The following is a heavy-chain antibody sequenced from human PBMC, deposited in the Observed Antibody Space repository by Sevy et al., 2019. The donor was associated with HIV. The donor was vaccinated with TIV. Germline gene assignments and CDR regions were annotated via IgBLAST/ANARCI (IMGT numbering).Heavy chain of an antibody. CDR3: AGARDYLDY. J-gene: IGHJ4*02. Sequence: GGSLRLSCAASGFTFSSYSMNWVRQAPGKGLEWVSYISSSSSTIYYADSVKGRFTISRDNAKNSLYLQMNSLGDEDTAVYYCAGARDYLDYWGQGTLVTVSS. V-gene: IGHV3-48*02. CDR1: GFTFSSYS. CDR2: ISSSSSTI.